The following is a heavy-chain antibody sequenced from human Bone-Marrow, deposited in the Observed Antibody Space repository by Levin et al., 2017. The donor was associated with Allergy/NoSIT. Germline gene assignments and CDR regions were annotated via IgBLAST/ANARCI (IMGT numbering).Heavy chain of an antibody. V-gene: IGHV3-21*01. CDR2: ISSSSSYI. CDR3: ARDWDRVAALTLFDY. D-gene: IGHD2-15*01. Sequence: AGESLKISCAASGFTFSSYSMNWVRQAPGKGLEWVSSISSSSSYIYYADSVKGRFTISRDNAKNSLYLQMNSLRAEDTAVYYCARDWDRVAALTLFDYWGQGTLVTVSS. J-gene: IGHJ4*02. CDR1: GFTFSSYS.